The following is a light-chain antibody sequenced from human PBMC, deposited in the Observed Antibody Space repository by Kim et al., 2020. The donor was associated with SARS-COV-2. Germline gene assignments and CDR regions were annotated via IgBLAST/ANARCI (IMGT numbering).Light chain of an antibody. V-gene: IGKV1-27*01. CDR2: DAS. CDR1: QVISNY. CDR3: QKYNSAPWT. J-gene: IGKJ1*01. Sequence: DIQLTQSPSSLSASVGDGVTITCRANQVISNYLAWYQQKPGKVPKLLIYDASVLQSGVPSRFSGSRSGTDFTLTISSLQPEDVATYYCQKYNSAPWTFGQGTKVDIK.